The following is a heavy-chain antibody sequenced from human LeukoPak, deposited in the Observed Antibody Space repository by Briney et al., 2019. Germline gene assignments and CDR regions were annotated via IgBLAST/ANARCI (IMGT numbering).Heavy chain of an antibody. CDR2: IYSGGST. CDR1: GFTVSSNY. V-gene: IGHV3-53*01. Sequence: GGSLRLSCAASGFTVSSNYMSWVRQAPGKGLEWVSVIYSGGSTYYADSVKGRFTISRDNAKNSLYLQMNSLRAKDTALYYCARVSDISVAAYFDYWGQGTLVTVSS. J-gene: IGHJ4*02. D-gene: IGHD6-19*01. CDR3: ARVSDISVAAYFDY.